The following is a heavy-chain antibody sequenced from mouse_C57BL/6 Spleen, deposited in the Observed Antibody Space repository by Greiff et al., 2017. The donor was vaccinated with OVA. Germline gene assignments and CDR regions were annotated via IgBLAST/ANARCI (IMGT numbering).Heavy chain of an antibody. D-gene: IGHD2-14*01. CDR3: ARWGTPVWYFDV. CDR2: INPSSGYP. Sequence: QVQLQQSGAELAKPGASVTLSFKASGYTFTSYWLPWVKQRPGQGLEWIGYINPSSGYPTYNQKFKDKATLTADKSSSTAYMQLSSLTYEDSAVYYCARWGTPVWYFDVWGTGTTVTVSS. CDR1: GYTFTSYW. V-gene: IGHV1-7*01. J-gene: IGHJ1*03.